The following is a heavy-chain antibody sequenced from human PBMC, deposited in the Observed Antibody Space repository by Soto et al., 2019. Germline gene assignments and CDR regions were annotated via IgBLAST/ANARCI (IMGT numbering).Heavy chain of an antibody. D-gene: IGHD2-15*01. Sequence: KTSETLFLTCTVSGGSISSGGYYWSWIRQHPGKGLEWIGFIYYSGYTYYNPSLKSRVSISVDTSKNQFSRKLSSVTAADTAVYYCARVLGYCTGGNYYPDYWGQGTLVTVSS. CDR3: ARVLGYCTGGNYYPDY. J-gene: IGHJ4*02. CDR2: IYYSGYT. V-gene: IGHV4-31*03. CDR1: GGSISSGGYY.